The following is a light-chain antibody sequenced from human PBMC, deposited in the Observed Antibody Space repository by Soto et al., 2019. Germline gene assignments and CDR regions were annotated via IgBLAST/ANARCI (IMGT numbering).Light chain of an antibody. CDR1: QGISSY. V-gene: IGKV1-8*01. CDR3: QKDYSHWT. Sequence: AIRMTQSPSSFSASTGDRVTITCRASQGISSYLAWYQQKPGKAPKLLIYGASTLQSGVPTRFSGSGSGTDFTLTISRLQSEDFATYYCQKDYSHWTFGQGTKVEIK. J-gene: IGKJ1*01. CDR2: GAS.